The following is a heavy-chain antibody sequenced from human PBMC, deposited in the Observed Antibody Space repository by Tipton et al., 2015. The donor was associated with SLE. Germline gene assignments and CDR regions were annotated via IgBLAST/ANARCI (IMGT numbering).Heavy chain of an antibody. CDR3: AKASSSWSNDY. Sequence: SLRLSCAASGFTFSSYAMSWVRQAPGKGLEWVSAISGSGGSTYHADSVKGRLTISRDNSKNTLYLQMNSLRAEDTAVYYCAKASSSWSNDYWGQGTLVTVSS. D-gene: IGHD6-13*01. CDR2: ISGSGGST. J-gene: IGHJ4*02. CDR1: GFTFSSYA. V-gene: IGHV3-23*01.